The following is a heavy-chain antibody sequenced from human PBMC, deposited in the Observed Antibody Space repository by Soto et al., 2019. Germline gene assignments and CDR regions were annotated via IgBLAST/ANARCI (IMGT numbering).Heavy chain of an antibody. D-gene: IGHD3-22*01. CDR1: GGSSRDYY. J-gene: IGHJ4*02. CDR2: IYYTGTT. CDR3: ARLGGYYQAFDS. Sequence: SETLSLICTVSGGSSRDYYWGWIRQSPGKGLEWIGYIYYTGTTKYNPSLKSRVTISVDSSKNQFSLKLDSVTAADTAVYYCARLGGYYQAFDSWGQGTLVTVS. V-gene: IGHV4-59*08.